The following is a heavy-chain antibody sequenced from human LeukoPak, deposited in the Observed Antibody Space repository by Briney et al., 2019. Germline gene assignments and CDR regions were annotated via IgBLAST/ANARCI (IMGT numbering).Heavy chain of an antibody. D-gene: IGHD1-26*01. J-gene: IGHJ6*02. Sequence: GGSLRLSCAASGFTVSSNYMSWVRQAPGKGLEWVSVIYSGGSTYYADSVKGRFTISRDNSKNTLYLQMNSLRAEDTAVYYCARDPPGWGELLGPIGYYYYGMDVWGQGTTVTVSS. CDR3: ARDPPGWGELLGPIGYYYYGMDV. CDR1: GFTVSSNY. CDR2: IYSGGST. V-gene: IGHV3-66*01.